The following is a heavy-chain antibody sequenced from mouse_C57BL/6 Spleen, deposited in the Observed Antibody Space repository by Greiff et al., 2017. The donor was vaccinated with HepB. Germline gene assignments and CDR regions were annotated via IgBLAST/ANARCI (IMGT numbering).Heavy chain of an antibody. Sequence: EVQLQLSGPGLVKPSQSLSLTCSVTGYSITSGYYWNWIRQFPGNKLEWMGYISYDGSNNYNPSLKNRISITRDTSKNQFFLKLNSVTTEDTATYYCAREGTSVVDWYFDVWGTGTTVTVSS. CDR1: GYSITSGYY. CDR3: AREGTSVVDWYFDV. CDR2: ISYDGSN. J-gene: IGHJ1*03. V-gene: IGHV3-6*01. D-gene: IGHD1-1*01.